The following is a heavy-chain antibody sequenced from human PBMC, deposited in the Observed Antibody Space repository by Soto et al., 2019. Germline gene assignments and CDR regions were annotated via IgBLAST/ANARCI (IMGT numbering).Heavy chain of an antibody. CDR3: ARALGYYYGSGSYGNWFDP. CDR2: IYYSGST. D-gene: IGHD3-10*01. J-gene: IGHJ5*02. CDR1: GGSISSYY. V-gene: IGHV4-59*01. Sequence: SETLSLTCTVSGGSISSYYWSWIRQPPGKGLEWIGYIYYSGSTNYNPSLKSRVTISVDTSKNQFSLKLSSVTAADTAVYYCARALGYYYGSGSYGNWFDPWGQGTQVTVPQ.